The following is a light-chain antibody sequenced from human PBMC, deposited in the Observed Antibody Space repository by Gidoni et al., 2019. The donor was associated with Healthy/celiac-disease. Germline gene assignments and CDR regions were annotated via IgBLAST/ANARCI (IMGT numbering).Light chain of an antibody. Sequence: EIVMTQSPATLSVYPGERATLSCRASQSVSSNLAWYQQKPGQAPRLLIYGASTRAPGIPARFSGSGSGTEFTLTISSLQSEDFAVYYCQQYNNWPRTFXXXTKVEIK. CDR3: QQYNNWPRT. CDR1: QSVSSN. V-gene: IGKV3-15*01. J-gene: IGKJ1*01. CDR2: GAS.